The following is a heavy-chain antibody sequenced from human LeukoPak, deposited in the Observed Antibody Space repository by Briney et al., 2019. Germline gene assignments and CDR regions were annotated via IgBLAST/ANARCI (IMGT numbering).Heavy chain of an antibody. Sequence: PGGSLRLSCAASGFTFSSYAMSWVRQAPGKGLEWVSAISGSGASTYYADSVKGRFTISRDNSKNTLYLQMNSLRAEDTAVYYCARGPQALYDFWSGYYYYGMDVWGQGTTVTVSS. CDR2: ISGSGAST. CDR1: GFTFSSYA. V-gene: IGHV3-23*01. D-gene: IGHD3-3*01. CDR3: ARGPQALYDFWSGYYYYGMDV. J-gene: IGHJ6*02.